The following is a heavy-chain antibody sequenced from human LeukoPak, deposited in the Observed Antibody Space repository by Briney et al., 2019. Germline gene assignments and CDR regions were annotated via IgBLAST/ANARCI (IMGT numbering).Heavy chain of an antibody. CDR2: ISGSGGST. CDR3: AQYYDILTGYLDFDY. V-gene: IGHV3-23*01. D-gene: IGHD3-9*01. CDR1: GFTFTSYS. Sequence: GGSLRLSCAASGFTFTSYSMSWVRQAPGKGLEWVSAISGSGGSTYYADSVKGRFTISRDNSKNTLYLQMNSLRAEDTAVYYCAQYYDILTGYLDFDYWGQGTLVTVSS. J-gene: IGHJ4*02.